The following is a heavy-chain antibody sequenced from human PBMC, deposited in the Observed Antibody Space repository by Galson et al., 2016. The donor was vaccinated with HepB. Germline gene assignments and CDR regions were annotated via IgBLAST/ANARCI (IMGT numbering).Heavy chain of an antibody. CDR3: AHRRLASGGPPYNWFDP. CDR1: GFSLNTSGVA. CDR2: IYWDGDK. D-gene: IGHD2-15*01. V-gene: IGHV2-5*02. J-gene: IGHJ5*02. Sequence: PALVKPTQTLTLTCTFSGFSLNTSGVAVGWIRQPPGKALDWLALIYWDGDKRYSPSLKSRLTITKDTSKNQVVLTMTNVDPMDTATYYCAHRRLASGGPPYNWFDPWGQGTLVTVSS.